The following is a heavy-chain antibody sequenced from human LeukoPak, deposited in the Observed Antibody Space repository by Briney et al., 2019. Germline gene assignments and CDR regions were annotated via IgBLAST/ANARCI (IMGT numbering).Heavy chain of an antibody. V-gene: IGHV2-5*01. D-gene: IGHD1-26*01. Sequence: SGPTLVKPTQTLTLTCTFSGFSLSTSGVGVGWIRQPPGKALEWLALIYWNDDKRYSSSLKSRLTITKDTSKNQVVLTMTNMDPVDTATYYCAHSLYYLHAFDIWGQGTMVTVSS. CDR2: IYWNDDK. J-gene: IGHJ3*02. CDR1: GFSLSTSGVG. CDR3: AHSLYYLHAFDI.